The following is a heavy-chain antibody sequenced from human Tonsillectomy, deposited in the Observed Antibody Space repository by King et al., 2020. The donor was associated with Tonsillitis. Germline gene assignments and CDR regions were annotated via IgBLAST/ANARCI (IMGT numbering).Heavy chain of an antibody. CDR1: GYTFIGYY. CDR3: ARVQDGDYPGGFDY. J-gene: IGHJ4*02. Sequence: QLVQSGAEVKKPGASVKVSCKASGYTFIGYYMHWVRQSPGQGREWMGWINPNSGGTNHGQKFQGRVTMTRDTSISTVYMELSRLRSDDTAVYYCARVQDGDYPGGFDYWGQGTLVTVSS. D-gene: IGHD4-17*01. CDR2: INPNSGGT. V-gene: IGHV1-2*02.